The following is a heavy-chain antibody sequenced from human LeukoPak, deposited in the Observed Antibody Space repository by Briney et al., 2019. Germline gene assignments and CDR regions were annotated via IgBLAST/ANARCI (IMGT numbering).Heavy chain of an antibody. Sequence: GAVKVSCKASGYSFTSYGIGWVRQAPGEGLEGMGWISAYNGNTNYAQTLQGRVTITTDTSTSTAYMELRSLRSDDTAVYYCARDVYFYDRSGYHLEAFDIWGQGTMVTVSS. D-gene: IGHD3-22*01. J-gene: IGHJ3*02. CDR1: GYSFTSYG. CDR3: ARDVYFYDRSGYHLEAFDI. CDR2: ISAYNGNT. V-gene: IGHV1-18*04.